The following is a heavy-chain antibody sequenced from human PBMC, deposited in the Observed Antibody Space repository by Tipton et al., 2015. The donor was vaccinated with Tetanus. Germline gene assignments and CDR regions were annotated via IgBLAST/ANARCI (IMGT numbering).Heavy chain of an antibody. CDR2: INPNSGGT. CDR3: AREVGTYARGLYYYYGMDV. J-gene: IGHJ6*02. Sequence: QSGAEVKKPGASVKVSCKASGYTFTGYYMHWVRQAPGQGLEWMGRINPNSGGTNYAQKFQGRVTMTRDTSTSTVYMELSSLRSEDTAVYYCAREVGTYARGLYYYYGMDVWGQGTTVTVSS. D-gene: IGHD2-8*01. CDR1: GYTFTGYY. V-gene: IGHV1-2*06.